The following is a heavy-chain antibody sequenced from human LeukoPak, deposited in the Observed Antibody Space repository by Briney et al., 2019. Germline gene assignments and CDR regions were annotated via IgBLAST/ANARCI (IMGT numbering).Heavy chain of an antibody. Sequence: SETLSLTCTVSGGSISGYHWSWIRQPPGKGLDWIGYIYYSGSTKYNPSLKSRVTMSVDTSKNQFSLKLSSLTAADTAVYYCARGGLQNGYHANDGFDICGQGTMVTVSS. J-gene: IGHJ3*02. CDR2: IYYSGST. V-gene: IGHV4-59*01. CDR1: GGSISGYH. CDR3: ARGGLQNGYHANDGFDI. D-gene: IGHD3-22*01.